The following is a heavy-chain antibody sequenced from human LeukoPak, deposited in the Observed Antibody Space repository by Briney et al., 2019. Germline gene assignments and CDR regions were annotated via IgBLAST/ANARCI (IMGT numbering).Heavy chain of an antibody. CDR3: ARDLGVSGSSLFDP. V-gene: IGHV4-31*03. D-gene: IGHD3-10*01. J-gene: IGHJ5*02. CDR1: GGSISGEGYF. Sequence: SQTLSLTCTVSGGSISGEGYFWSWVRQHPGKGLEWIGYIYYSGSTYYNPSLKSRITISVDTSKNQFSLILSSVTAADTAVHYCARDLGVSGSSLFDPWGQGTLVTVSS. CDR2: IYYSGST.